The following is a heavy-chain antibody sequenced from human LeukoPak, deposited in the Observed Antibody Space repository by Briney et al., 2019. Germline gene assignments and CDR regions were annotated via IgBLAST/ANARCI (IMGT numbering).Heavy chain of an antibody. CDR1: GGSISSAIFY. D-gene: IGHD3-22*01. CDR2: TFSGGNA. CDR3: VRLLPSSGYVLGDWFDP. J-gene: IGHJ5*02. Sequence: PSETLSLTCSVSGGSISSAIFYWGWIRQPPGMGLEWIGSTFSGGNAYHNPPLKSRVTISVDTSKNQFSLKLISVTAADTAVYYCVRLLPSSGYVLGDWFDPWGQGTLVTVSS. V-gene: IGHV4-39*01.